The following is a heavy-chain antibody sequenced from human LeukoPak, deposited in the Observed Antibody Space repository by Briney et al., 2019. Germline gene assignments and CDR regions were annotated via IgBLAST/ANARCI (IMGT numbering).Heavy chain of an antibody. CDR3: ARGTHYDILTGSPFDY. V-gene: IGHV3-64*01. CDR1: GFTFSSYA. J-gene: IGHJ4*02. Sequence: GGSLSLSCAASGFTFSSYAMHWVRQAPGKGLEYVSAISSNGGSTYYANSVKGRFTISRDNSKNTLYLQMGSLRAEDMAVYYCARGTHYDILTGSPFDYWGQGTLVTVSS. D-gene: IGHD3-9*01. CDR2: ISSNGGST.